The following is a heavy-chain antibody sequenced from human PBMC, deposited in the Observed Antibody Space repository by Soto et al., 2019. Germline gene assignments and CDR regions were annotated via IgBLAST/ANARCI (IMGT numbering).Heavy chain of an antibody. CDR1: GFTFSSYA. J-gene: IGHJ5*02. D-gene: IGHD3-3*01. V-gene: IGHV3-30-3*01. Sequence: QVQLVESGGGVVQPGRSLRLSCAASGFTFSSYAMHWVRQAPGKGLEWVAVISYDGSNKYYADSAKGRFTISRDNSKNTLYLQMNSLRAEDTAVYYCARGGVTIFGVPHNWFDPWGQGTLVTVSS. CDR3: ARGGVTIFGVPHNWFDP. CDR2: ISYDGSNK.